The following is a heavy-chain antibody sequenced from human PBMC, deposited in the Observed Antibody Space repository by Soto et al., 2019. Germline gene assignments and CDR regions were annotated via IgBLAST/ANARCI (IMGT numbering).Heavy chain of an antibody. CDR1: GFTFSDYW. CDR2: IKSDGSST. CDR3: VRDTGCYDY. V-gene: IGHV3-74*01. J-gene: IGHJ4*02. Sequence: EVQLVESGGGLVQPGGSLRLSCAASGFTFSDYWMHWVRQGPGKGMVWVSHIKSDGSSTGYADSVRGRFAISRDNAKNTLYLKMDSLRAEDTSVYYCVRDTGCYDYWGQGTLVTVSS. D-gene: IGHD2-2*01.